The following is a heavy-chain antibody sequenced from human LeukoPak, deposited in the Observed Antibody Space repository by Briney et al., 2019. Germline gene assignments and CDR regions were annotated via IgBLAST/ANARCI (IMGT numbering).Heavy chain of an antibody. J-gene: IGHJ6*02. CDR1: GFTFSSYE. V-gene: IGHV3-48*03. D-gene: IGHD4-17*01. CDR2: ISSSGSTI. Sequence: GGSLRLSCAASGFTFSSYEMNWVRQAPGKGLAWVLYISSSGSTIYYADSVKGRFTISRDNAKNSLYLQMNSLRAEDTAVYYCARGPHYEYYYYYGMDVWGQGTTVTVSS. CDR3: ARGPHYEYYYYYGMDV.